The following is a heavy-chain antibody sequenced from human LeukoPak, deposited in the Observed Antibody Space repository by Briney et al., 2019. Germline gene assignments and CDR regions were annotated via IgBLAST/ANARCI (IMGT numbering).Heavy chain of an antibody. V-gene: IGHV3-48*01. D-gene: IGHD6-6*01. J-gene: IGHJ4*02. CDR1: GFTFSSYS. Sequence: PGGSLRLSCAASGFTFSSYSMNWVRQAPGKGLEWVSYISSSSSTIYYADSVKGRFTISRDNAKNSLYLQMNSLRAEDTAVYYCASAFSSSGYWGQGTLVTVSS. CDR3: ASAFSSSGY. CDR2: ISSSSSTI.